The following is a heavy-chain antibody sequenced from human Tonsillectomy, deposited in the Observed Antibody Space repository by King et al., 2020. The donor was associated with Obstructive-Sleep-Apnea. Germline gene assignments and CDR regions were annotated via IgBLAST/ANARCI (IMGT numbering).Heavy chain of an antibody. CDR1: GFTFSSYG. D-gene: IGHD5-18*01. V-gene: IGHV3-30*18. J-gene: IGHJ4*02. Sequence: VQLVESGGGVVQPGRSLRLSCAASGFTFSSYGMHWVRQAPGKGLEWVAVISYDGSNKYYADSVKGRFTISRDNSKNTLYLQMNSLKAEDTAVYYCAKDYTAMEYYFDYWGQGTLVTVSS. CDR3: AKDYTAMEYYFDY. CDR2: ISYDGSNK.